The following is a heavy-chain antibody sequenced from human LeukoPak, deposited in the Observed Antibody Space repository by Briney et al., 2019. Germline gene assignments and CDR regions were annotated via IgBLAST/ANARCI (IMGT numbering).Heavy chain of an antibody. Sequence: GGSLRLSCAASAFTLSRYPINWVRQAPGKGLEWVSGISVRGENTYYADSVKGRFTISRDNSRNTLSLQMNSLRAEDTAVYYCAKGLVDRTYSYFDYWDQGILVTVSS. CDR1: AFTLSRYP. D-gene: IGHD6-6*01. J-gene: IGHJ4*02. V-gene: IGHV3-23*01. CDR2: ISVRGENT. CDR3: AKGLVDRTYSYFDY.